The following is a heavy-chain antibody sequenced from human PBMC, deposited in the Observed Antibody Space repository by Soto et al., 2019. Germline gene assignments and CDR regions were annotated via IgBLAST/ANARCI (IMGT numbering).Heavy chain of an antibody. J-gene: IGHJ6*02. CDR3: AKAATVTTYYYYYYGMDV. CDR1: GFTFSSYA. CDR2: ISGSGGST. V-gene: IGHV3-23*01. Sequence: PGGSLRLSCAASGFTFSSYAMSWVRQAPGKGLEWVSAISGSGGSTYYADSVKGRFTISRDNSKNTLYLQMNSLRAEDTAVYYCAKAATVTTYYYYYYGMDVWGQGTTVTVSS. D-gene: IGHD4-17*01.